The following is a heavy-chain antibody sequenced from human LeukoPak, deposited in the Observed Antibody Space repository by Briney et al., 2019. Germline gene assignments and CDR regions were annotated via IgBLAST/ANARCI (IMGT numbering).Heavy chain of an antibody. CDR1: GGSISSGGYS. CDR3: ARVRRDYVWGSYRYHYFDY. J-gene: IGHJ4*02. D-gene: IGHD3-16*02. CDR2: IYHSGST. V-gene: IGHV4-30-2*01. Sequence: SETLSLTCAVSGGSISSGGYSWSWIRQPPGKGLEWIGYIYHSGSTFYNPSLKSRVTISVDRSKNQFSLKLSSVTAADTAVYYCARVRRDYVWGSYRYHYFDYWGQGTLVTVSS.